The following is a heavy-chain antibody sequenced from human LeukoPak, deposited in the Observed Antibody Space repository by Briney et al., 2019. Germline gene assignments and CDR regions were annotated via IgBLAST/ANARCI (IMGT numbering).Heavy chain of an antibody. V-gene: IGHV1-18*01. J-gene: IGHJ6*02. D-gene: IGHD3-22*01. CDR2: ISAYNGNA. Sequence: GASVKVSCKASGYTFTNYGISWVRQAPGQGLEWMGWISAYNGNANYAQKLQGRVTMTTDTSTSTAYMELRSLRSDDTAVYYCARDNTWGYYYDSSGYYYYYYGMDVWGQGTTVTVSS. CDR3: ARDNTWGYYYDSSGYYYYYYGMDV. CDR1: GYTFTNYG.